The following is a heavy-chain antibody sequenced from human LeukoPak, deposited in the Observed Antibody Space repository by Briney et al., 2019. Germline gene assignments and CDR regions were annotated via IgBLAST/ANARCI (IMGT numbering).Heavy chain of an antibody. D-gene: IGHD3-22*01. V-gene: IGHV4-59*01. CDR1: GDSFSSYY. J-gene: IGHJ4*02. CDR3: ARAAIYDSSGYAFDY. CDR2: IYYSGRT. Sequence: PSETLSLTCTVSGDSFSSYYWSWFRQPPGKGLQWIGDIYYSGRTNYNPSLKSRVTISVDTSKNQFSLKLSSVTAADTAVYYCARAAIYDSSGYAFDYWGQGTLVTVSS.